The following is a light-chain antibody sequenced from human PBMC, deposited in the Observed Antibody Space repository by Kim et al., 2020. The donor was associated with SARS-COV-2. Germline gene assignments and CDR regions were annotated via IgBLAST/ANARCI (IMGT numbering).Light chain of an antibody. Sequence: RATLNCKSSQTVLYNSNNKNYLAWDQQKPGQAPKLLIYWESIRESGVSDRFSGSGSETDFTLTISSLQAEDVAVYYCQQYYSTPPSFGQGTKLEI. V-gene: IGKV4-1*01. CDR2: WES. J-gene: IGKJ2*03. CDR3: QQYYSTPPS. CDR1: QTVLYNSNNKNY.